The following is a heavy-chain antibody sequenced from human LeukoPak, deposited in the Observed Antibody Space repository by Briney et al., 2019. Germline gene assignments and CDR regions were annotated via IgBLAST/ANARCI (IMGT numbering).Heavy chain of an antibody. CDR3: ARSIAGRPSGFDP. D-gene: IGHD6-6*01. J-gene: IGHJ5*02. V-gene: IGHV4-4*02. CDR1: GGSISSSNW. Sequence: SETLSLTCAVSGGSISSSNWWSWVRQPPGKGLEWIGSIYYSGSTYYNPSLKSRVTISVDTSKNQFSLKLSSVTAADTAVYYCARSIAGRPSGFDPWGQGTLVTVSS. CDR2: IYYSGST.